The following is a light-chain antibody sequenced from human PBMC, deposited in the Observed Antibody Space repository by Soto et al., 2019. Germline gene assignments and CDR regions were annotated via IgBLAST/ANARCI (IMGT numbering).Light chain of an antibody. Sequence: QSALTQPPSASGSPGQSVTISCTGTSSDVGGYNYVSWYQQHPGKAPKLMIYEVSKRPSGVPDRFSGSKSGNTASLTGSGLQAEDEVDYYCSSYAGSNNHVGFGGGTKLTVL. V-gene: IGLV2-8*01. J-gene: IGLJ2*01. CDR2: EVS. CDR3: SSYAGSNNHVG. CDR1: SSDVGGYNY.